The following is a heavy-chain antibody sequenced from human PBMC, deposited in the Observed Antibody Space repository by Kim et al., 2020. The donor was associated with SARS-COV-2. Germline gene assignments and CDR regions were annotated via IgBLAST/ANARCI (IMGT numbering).Heavy chain of an antibody. CDR2: ISGSGGST. V-gene: IGHV3-23*01. Sequence: GGSLRLSCAASGFTFSSYAMSWVRQAPGKGLEWVSAISGSGGSTYYADSVKGRFTISRDNSKNTLYLQMNSLRAEDTAVYYCAKDIGLYYGSETYYYYGMDVWGQGTTVTVSS. CDR3: AKDIGLYYGSETYYYYGMDV. J-gene: IGHJ6*02. D-gene: IGHD3-10*01. CDR1: GFTFSSYA.